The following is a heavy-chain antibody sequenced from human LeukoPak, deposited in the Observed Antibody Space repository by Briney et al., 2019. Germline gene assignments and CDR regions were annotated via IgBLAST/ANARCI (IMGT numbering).Heavy chain of an antibody. V-gene: IGHV3-23*01. CDR3: AKVWGLYGSGSYYNFDYYYYYMDV. CDR2: ISGSGDST. J-gene: IGHJ6*03. CDR1: GFTFSSSA. D-gene: IGHD3-10*01. Sequence: GGSLRLSCAATGFTFSSSAMSWVRQAPGKGLEWVSSISGSGDSTYYADSVKGRFTISRDNSKNTLYLQMNSLRAEDTAVYYCAKVWGLYGSGSYYNFDYYYYYMDVWGKGTTVTISS.